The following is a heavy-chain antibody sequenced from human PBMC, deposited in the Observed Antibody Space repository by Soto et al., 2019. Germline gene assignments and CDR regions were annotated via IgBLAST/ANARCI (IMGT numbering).Heavy chain of an antibody. Sequence: SGPTLVKPTQTLTLTCTFSGFSLDTGGMSVAWVRQPSGKALEWLALIDWADDKYYSTSLKTRLTISKDTSTNQVVLTLTNVDPVDTATYFCARTLLGADNRSGMDVWGQGATVTVSS. CDR2: IDWADDK. J-gene: IGHJ6*02. CDR3: ARTLLGADNRSGMDV. D-gene: IGHD1-26*01. CDR1: GFSLDTGGMS. V-gene: IGHV2-70*20.